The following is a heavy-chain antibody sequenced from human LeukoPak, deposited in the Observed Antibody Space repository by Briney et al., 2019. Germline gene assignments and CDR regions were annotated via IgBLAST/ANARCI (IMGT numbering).Heavy chain of an antibody. Sequence: VASVKVSCKASGGTFSSYAISWVRQAPGQGLEWMGGIIPIFGTANYAQKFQGRVTITADKSTSTAYMELSSLRSEDTAVYYCARVSTVTTIDYWGQGTLVTVSS. J-gene: IGHJ4*02. V-gene: IGHV1-69*06. CDR1: GGTFSSYA. CDR2: IIPIFGTA. D-gene: IGHD4-17*01. CDR3: ARVSTVTTIDY.